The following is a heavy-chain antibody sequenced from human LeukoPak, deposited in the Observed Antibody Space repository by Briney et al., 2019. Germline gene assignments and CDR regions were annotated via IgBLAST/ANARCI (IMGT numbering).Heavy chain of an antibody. J-gene: IGHJ6*03. CDR3: ARHWMDQTSYYYYYMDV. V-gene: IGHV5-51*01. Sequence: GESLQISCQGSGSTFTTYWIAWVRQVPGKGLEWMGIIYPGDSDTRYSPSFQGQVTISADKSISTAYLQWSSLKASDTAMYYCARHWMDQTSYYYYYMDVWGKGTTVTVSS. D-gene: IGHD2-2*03. CDR1: GSTFTTYW. CDR2: IYPGDSDT.